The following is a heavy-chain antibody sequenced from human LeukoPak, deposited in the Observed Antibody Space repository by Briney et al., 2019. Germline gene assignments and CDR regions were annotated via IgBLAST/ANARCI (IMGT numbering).Heavy chain of an antibody. CDR1: GGSISSYYW. D-gene: IGHD2-15*01. V-gene: IGHV2-70*11. J-gene: IGHJ4*02. CDR3: ARMKQEDSGLDY. CDR2: IDWDDDK. Sequence: TLSLTCTVSGGSISSYYWSWIRQPPGKALEWLARIDWDDDKYYSTSLKTRLTISKDTSKNQVVLTMTNMDPVDTATYYCARMKQEDSGLDYWGQGTLVTVSS.